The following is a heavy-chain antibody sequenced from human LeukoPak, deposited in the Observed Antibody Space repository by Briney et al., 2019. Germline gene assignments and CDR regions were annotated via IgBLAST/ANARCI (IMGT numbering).Heavy chain of an antibody. J-gene: IGHJ4*02. V-gene: IGHV1-3*01. D-gene: IGHD6-13*01. CDR3: ARDLNLIAAAGTGGFDY. CDR2: INAGNGNT. CDR1: GYTFNSYA. Sequence: ASVKVSCKASGYTFNSYAMHWVRQAPGQRLEWMGWINAGNGNTNYAQKLQGRVTMTTDTSTSTAYMELRSLRSDDTAVYYCARDLNLIAAAGTGGFDYWGQGTLVTVSS.